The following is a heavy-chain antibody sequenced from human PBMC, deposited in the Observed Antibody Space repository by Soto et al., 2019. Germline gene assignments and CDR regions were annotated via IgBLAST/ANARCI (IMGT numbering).Heavy chain of an antibody. CDR2: IKQDGSEK. CDR1: GFTFSSYW. Sequence: GGSLRLSCAASGFTFSSYWMTWVRQPPGKGLEWVANIKQDGSEKYYVDSVEGRFTISRDNAENSLYLQMNSLRAEDTAVYYCARIETSGGFDIWGQGTMVTVSS. V-gene: IGHV3-7*01. CDR3: ARIETSGGFDI. J-gene: IGHJ3*02. D-gene: IGHD3-3*01.